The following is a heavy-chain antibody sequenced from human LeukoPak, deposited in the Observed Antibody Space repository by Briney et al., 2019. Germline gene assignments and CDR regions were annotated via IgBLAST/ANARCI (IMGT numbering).Heavy chain of an antibody. CDR2: INHSGST. Sequence: SETLSLTCAVYSGSFSGYYWSWIRQPPGKGLEWIGEINHSGSTNYNPSLKSRVTISVDTSKNQFSLKLSSVTAADTAVYYCARGLPAGDYGPFSLDYWGQGTLVTVSS. V-gene: IGHV4-34*01. J-gene: IGHJ4*02. CDR1: SGSFSGYY. CDR3: ARGLPAGDYGPFSLDY. D-gene: IGHD4-17*01.